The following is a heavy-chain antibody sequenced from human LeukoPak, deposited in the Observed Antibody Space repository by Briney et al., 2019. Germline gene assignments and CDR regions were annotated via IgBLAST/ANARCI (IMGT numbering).Heavy chain of an antibody. CDR3: ARVPRYSESYLADSDYNDDFDI. CDR2: INPNSGGT. D-gene: IGHD1-26*01. J-gene: IGHJ3*02. Sequence: ASVKVSCKASGYTFTGYYMHWVRQAPGQGLEWMGWINPNSGGTNYAQKFQGRVTMTRDTSTSTAYMGLSRLRSDDTDVYYCARVPRYSESYLADSDYNDDFDIWGQGTMVTVSS. V-gene: IGHV1-2*02. CDR1: GYTFTGYY.